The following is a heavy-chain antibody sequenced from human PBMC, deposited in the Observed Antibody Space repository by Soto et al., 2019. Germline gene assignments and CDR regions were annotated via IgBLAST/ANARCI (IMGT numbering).Heavy chain of an antibody. Sequence: QVQLVESGGGVVQPGRSLRLSCAASGFTFSSYGMHWVRQAPGKGLEWVAVIWYDGSNKYYADSVKGRFTISRDNSKNTLYRQMNSLRAEDTAVYYCARDHRVVAAPGYAFDIWGQGTMVTVSS. J-gene: IGHJ3*02. CDR1: GFTFSSYG. V-gene: IGHV3-33*01. D-gene: IGHD2-15*01. CDR2: IWYDGSNK. CDR3: ARDHRVVAAPGYAFDI.